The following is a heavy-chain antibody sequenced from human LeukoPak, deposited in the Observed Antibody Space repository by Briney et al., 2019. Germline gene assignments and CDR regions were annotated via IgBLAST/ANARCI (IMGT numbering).Heavy chain of an antibody. CDR1: GASISSTSDY. CDR2: IYYSGRA. Sequence: SETLSLTCTVSGASISSTSDYWGWIRQPPGKGLEWIGTIYYSGRAYHNPSLRSRLTISVDTSKNQFSLKLNSVPATDTAIYYCVRQKQHCDGGSCFPPDCWGQGTPVTVSS. CDR3: VRQKQHCDGGSCFPPDC. J-gene: IGHJ4*02. D-gene: IGHD2-15*01. V-gene: IGHV4-39*01.